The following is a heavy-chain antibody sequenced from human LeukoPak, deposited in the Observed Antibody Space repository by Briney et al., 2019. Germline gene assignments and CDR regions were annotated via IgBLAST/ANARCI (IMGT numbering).Heavy chain of an antibody. J-gene: IGHJ3*02. Sequence: PSETLSLTCTVSGGSISIYYWSWIRQPAGKGLEWIGRIYTSGSTYYNPSLKSRLTISVDTSKNQFSLKLNSVTAADTAVYYCAKSNGYGLIDIWGQGTMVTVSS. V-gene: IGHV4-4*07. CDR2: IYTSGST. D-gene: IGHD3-22*01. CDR1: GGSISIYY. CDR3: AKSNGYGLIDI.